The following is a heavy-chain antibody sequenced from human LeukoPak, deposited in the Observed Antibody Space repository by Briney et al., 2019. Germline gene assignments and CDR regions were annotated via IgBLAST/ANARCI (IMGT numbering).Heavy chain of an antibody. D-gene: IGHD3-10*01. V-gene: IGHV3-74*01. Sequence: GGSLRLSCAASGFTFSSYWMHWVRDAPGKGLVWVLRINSDGSSTSYADSVKGRFTISRDNAKNTLYLQMNSLRAEDTAVYYCARRRIGELGAFDIWGQGTMVTVSS. CDR2: INSDGSST. CDR1: GFTFSSYW. J-gene: IGHJ3*02. CDR3: ARRRIGELGAFDI.